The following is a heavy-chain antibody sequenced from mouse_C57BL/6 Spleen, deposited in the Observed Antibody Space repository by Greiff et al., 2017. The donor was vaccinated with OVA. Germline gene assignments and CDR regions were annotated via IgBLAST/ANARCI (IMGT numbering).Heavy chain of an antibody. CDR1: GYTFTSYW. D-gene: IGHD1-1*01. V-gene: IGHV1-69*01. J-gene: IGHJ1*03. CDR2: IDPSDSYT. CDR3: SRRNSSSSNVWYYDV. Sequence: QVQLQQPGAELVMPGASVKLSCKASGYTFTSYWMHWVKQRPGQGLEWIGEIDPSDSYTNYNQKFKGKSTLTVDKSYSTAYMQLSSLTSEDSAVYYWSRRNSSSSNVWYYDVWGTGPTVTVST.